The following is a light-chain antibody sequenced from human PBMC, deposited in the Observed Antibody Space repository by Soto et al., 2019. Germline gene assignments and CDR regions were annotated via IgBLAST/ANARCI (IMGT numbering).Light chain of an antibody. Sequence: QSALTQPASVSGSPGQSITISCTGASSDIGGYNYVSWFQHHPDKAPKLMIYEVIHRPSGVSNRFSGSKSGNTASLTISGLQPEDEADYYCASYTSNNPVMLFGGGTKLTVL. J-gene: IGLJ2*01. V-gene: IGLV2-14*01. CDR3: ASYTSNNPVML. CDR1: SSDIGGYNY. CDR2: EVI.